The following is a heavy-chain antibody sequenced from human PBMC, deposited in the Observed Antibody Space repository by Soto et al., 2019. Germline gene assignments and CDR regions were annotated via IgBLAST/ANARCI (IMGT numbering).Heavy chain of an antibody. J-gene: IGHJ6*02. CDR2: ISGGGGGT. V-gene: IGHV3-23*01. CDR1: GFTFSIYS. Sequence: GGSLRLSCAASGFTFSIYSMNWVRQAPGKGLEWVSGISGGGGGTYYADSVKGRFTISRDNSKNTLYLQMNSLRAEDTAVYYCAREVVRYFDWLSPYYGMDVWGQGTTVTVSS. CDR3: AREVVRYFDWLSPYYGMDV. D-gene: IGHD3-9*01.